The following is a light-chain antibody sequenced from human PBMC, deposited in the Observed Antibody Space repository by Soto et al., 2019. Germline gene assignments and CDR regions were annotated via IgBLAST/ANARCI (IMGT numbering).Light chain of an antibody. Sequence: EIVLTQSPGTLSLSPGERATFSCRASQSVSSSYIAWYQQKRGQAPRRLIYGASIRATGIPARFSGSGSGTDFTLTISSLEPEDFAVYYCQQRSNWPPITFGQGTRLEIK. V-gene: IGKV3-11*01. CDR3: QQRSNWPPIT. CDR2: GAS. CDR1: QSVSSSY. J-gene: IGKJ5*01.